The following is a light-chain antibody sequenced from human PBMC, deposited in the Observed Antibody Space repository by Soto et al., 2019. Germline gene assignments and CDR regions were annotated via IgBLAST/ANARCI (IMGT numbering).Light chain of an antibody. CDR2: GAS. CDR3: QQYNNWPPVT. Sequence: EIVMTQSPATLSVSPGERATLFCRASQSVSSNLAWYQQKPGQAPRLLIYGASTRATGIPARFSGSGSGTEFSLTISSLQSEDFAVYYCQQYNNWPPVTFGGGTKVEIK. CDR1: QSVSSN. V-gene: IGKV3-15*01. J-gene: IGKJ4*01.